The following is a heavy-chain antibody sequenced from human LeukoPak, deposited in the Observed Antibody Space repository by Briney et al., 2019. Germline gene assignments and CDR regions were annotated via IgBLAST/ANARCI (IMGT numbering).Heavy chain of an antibody. CDR3: ARGFASGVRGANLGLFDY. CDR1: GGTFSSYA. J-gene: IGHJ4*02. CDR2: IIPIFGTA. V-gene: IGHV1-69*05. Sequence: ASVKVSCKASGGTFSSYAISWVRQAPGQGLEWMGGIIPIFGTANYAQKFQGRVTITTDESTSTAYMELSSLRSEDTAVYYCARGFASGVRGANLGLFDYWGQGTLVTVSS. D-gene: IGHD3-10*01.